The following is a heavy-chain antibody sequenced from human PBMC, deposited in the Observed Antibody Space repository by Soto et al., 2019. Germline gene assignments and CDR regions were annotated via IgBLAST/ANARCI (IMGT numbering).Heavy chain of an antibody. D-gene: IGHD4-17*01. V-gene: IGHV3-23*01. CDR1: GFTFSSYA. CDR2: ISGSGDTT. Sequence: EVQLLESGGGLVQPGGSLRLSCAVSGFTFSSYAVSWVRQAPGKGLEWVSVISGSGDTTVYADSVKGRFATSRDNAKNTAHLQMNSLRAEDTAVYYCAQDGVDTVTFEYWGQGTLVTVSS. J-gene: IGHJ4*02. CDR3: AQDGVDTVTFEY.